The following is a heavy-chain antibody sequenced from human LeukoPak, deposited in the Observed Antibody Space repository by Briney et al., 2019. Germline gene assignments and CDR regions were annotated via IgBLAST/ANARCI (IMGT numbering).Heavy chain of an antibody. J-gene: IGHJ5*02. V-gene: IGHV4-34*01. Sequence: SETLSLTCAVYGGSFSDYHWSWIRQPPGKGLEWIGETNHSGTTKYNPSLKSRVTISVDTSKNQFSLKLSSVTAADTAVYYCARDPSSIAVAGHNWFDPWGQGTLVTVSS. CDR3: ARDPSSIAVAGHNWFDP. CDR1: GGSFSDYH. D-gene: IGHD6-19*01. CDR2: TNHSGTT.